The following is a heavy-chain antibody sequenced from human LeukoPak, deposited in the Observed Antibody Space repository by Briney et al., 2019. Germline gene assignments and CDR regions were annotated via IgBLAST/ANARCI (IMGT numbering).Heavy chain of an antibody. Sequence: GASVKVSCKASGYTFTSYDINWVRQATGQGLEWMGWMNPNGGNTGYAQKFQGRVTMTRNTSISTAYMELSSLRSEDTAVYYCATRVVGYCSGGSCPDDAFDIWGQGTMVTVSS. D-gene: IGHD2-15*01. CDR3: ATRVVGYCSGGSCPDDAFDI. CDR2: MNPNGGNT. CDR1: GYTFTSYD. V-gene: IGHV1-8*01. J-gene: IGHJ3*02.